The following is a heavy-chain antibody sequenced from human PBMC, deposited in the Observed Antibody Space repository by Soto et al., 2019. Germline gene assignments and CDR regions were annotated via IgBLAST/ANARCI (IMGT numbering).Heavy chain of an antibody. J-gene: IGHJ6*02. CDR3: ARDVVDTAPRGYYFGMDV. D-gene: IGHD5-18*01. CDR2: ISAYNGNT. CDR1: GYTFTSYG. Sequence: QVQLVQSGAEVKKPGASVKVSCKASGYTFTSYGISWVRQAPGQGLEWMGWISAYNGNTNYAQKLQGRVTMTTDTSTSTAYMELRSLRSADTAVYYCARDVVDTAPRGYYFGMDVWGQGTTVTVSS. V-gene: IGHV1-18*01.